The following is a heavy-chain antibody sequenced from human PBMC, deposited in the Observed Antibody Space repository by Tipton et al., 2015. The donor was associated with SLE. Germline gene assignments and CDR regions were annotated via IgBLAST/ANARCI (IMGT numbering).Heavy chain of an antibody. V-gene: IGHV4-38-2*02. CDR2: IYHSGYT. CDR3: ARGEREVDY. CDR1: GYSITSGFY. Sequence: TLSLTCTVSGYSITSGFYWGWIRQPPGKGLEWIASIYHSGYTYYNPSLMSRVTISVDTSKNQFSLKLHSVTAADTAVYYCARGEREVDYWGQGTLVTVSS. D-gene: IGHD3-16*01. J-gene: IGHJ4*02.